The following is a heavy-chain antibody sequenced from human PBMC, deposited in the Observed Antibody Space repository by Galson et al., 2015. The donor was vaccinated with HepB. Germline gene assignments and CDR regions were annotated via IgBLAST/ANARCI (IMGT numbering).Heavy chain of an antibody. J-gene: IGHJ4*02. CDR1: GLIFSDFA. CDR2: ISGSGNNT. Sequence: SLRLSCAASGLIFSDFAMAWVRLAPGKGLEWVSGISGSGNNTNYADSVKGRFTISRDNSKNIVYLQMSSLRADDTALYYCTRTTTGDFWGQGTLVTVSS. D-gene: IGHD2-21*01. V-gene: IGHV3-23*01. CDR3: TRTTTGDF.